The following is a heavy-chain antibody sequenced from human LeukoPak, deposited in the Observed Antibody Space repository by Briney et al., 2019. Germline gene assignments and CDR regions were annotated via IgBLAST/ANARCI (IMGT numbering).Heavy chain of an antibody. CDR3: ARQLLWFGESRYFDY. V-gene: IGHV4-34*01. CDR2: INHSGST. J-gene: IGHJ4*02. D-gene: IGHD3-10*01. CDR1: GGSFSGYY. Sequence: PETLSLTCAVYGGSFSGYYWSWIRQPPGKGLEWIGEINHSGSTNYNPSLKSRVTISVDTSKNQFSLKLSSVTAADTAVYYCARQLLWFGESRYFDYWGQGTLVTVSS.